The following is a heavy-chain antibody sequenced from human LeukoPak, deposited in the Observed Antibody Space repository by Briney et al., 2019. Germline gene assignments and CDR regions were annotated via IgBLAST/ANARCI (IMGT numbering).Heavy chain of an antibody. D-gene: IGHD2-2*02. CDR1: GGPITSSSYY. Sequence: PSETLSLTCSVSGGPITSSSYYWGWIRQPPEKGLEWIGSIFHTGGTYYSPSLKSRVTISVDTSKNQFSLNLSSVTAADTAVYYCARAGVVVVPAAIPADAFDIWGQGTMVTVSS. V-gene: IGHV4-39*01. J-gene: IGHJ3*02. CDR2: IFHTGGT. CDR3: ARAGVVVVPAAIPADAFDI.